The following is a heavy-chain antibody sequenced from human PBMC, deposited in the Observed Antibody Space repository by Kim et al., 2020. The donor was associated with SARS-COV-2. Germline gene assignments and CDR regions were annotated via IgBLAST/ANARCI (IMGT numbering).Heavy chain of an antibody. V-gene: IGHV3-23*05. CDR1: GFTFGAYA. J-gene: IGHJ5*02. CDR2: VNNNNNP. CDR3: AKDHPSGGWPAFDS. Sequence: GRSLRLSCATSGFTFGAYALSWVRQAPGGGLEWVASVNNNNNPYYADFVKGRFTVSRDYSQNTLHLQMDRLRAEDTALYYCAKDHPSGGWPAFDSWGQG. D-gene: IGHD6-19*01.